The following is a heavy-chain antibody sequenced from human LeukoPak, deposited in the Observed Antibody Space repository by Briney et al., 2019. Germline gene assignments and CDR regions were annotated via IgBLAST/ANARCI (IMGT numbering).Heavy chain of an antibody. D-gene: IGHD2-2*01. CDR2: INTNTGNP. Sequence: ASVKVSCKASGYTFTSYAMNWVRQAPGQGLEWMGWINTNTGNPTYAQGFTGRFVFSLDTSVSTAYLQISSLKAEDTAVYYCARSRRYQLLRDVNWFDPWGQGTLVTVSS. V-gene: IGHV7-4-1*02. CDR1: GYTFTSYA. CDR3: ARSRRYQLLRDVNWFDP. J-gene: IGHJ5*02.